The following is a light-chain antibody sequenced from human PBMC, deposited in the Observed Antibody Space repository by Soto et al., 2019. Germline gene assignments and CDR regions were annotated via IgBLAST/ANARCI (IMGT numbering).Light chain of an antibody. J-gene: IGKJ1*01. Sequence: EIVMTQSPATLSVSPGERATLACRASQSVSSNLAWYQQKPGQAPRLLIYGASTRATGIPARFSGSGSGTEFTLTISSLQSEDFAVYYCQQYNNWPPVTFGQGTKVEIK. CDR3: QQYNNWPPVT. CDR1: QSVSSN. V-gene: IGKV3-15*01. CDR2: GAS.